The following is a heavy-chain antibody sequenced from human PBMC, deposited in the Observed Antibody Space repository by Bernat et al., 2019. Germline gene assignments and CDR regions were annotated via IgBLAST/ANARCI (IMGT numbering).Heavy chain of an antibody. J-gene: IGHJ4*02. D-gene: IGHD2-2*01. CDR2: IWYDGSNK. CDR3: ARGTYCSSTSCYAASLLDY. Sequence: QVQLVESGGGVVQPGRSLRLSCAASGFTFSSYGMHWVRQAPGKGLEWVAVIWYDGSNKYYADSVKGRFTISRDNSKNTLYLQMNSLRAEDTAVYYFARGTYCSSTSCYAASLLDYWGQGTLVTVSS. CDR1: GFTFSSYG. V-gene: IGHV3-33*01.